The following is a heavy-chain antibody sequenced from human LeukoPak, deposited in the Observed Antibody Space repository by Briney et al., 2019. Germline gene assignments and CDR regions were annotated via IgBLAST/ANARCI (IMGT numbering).Heavy chain of an antibody. Sequence: MPSETLSLTCTVSGGSISSYYWSWIRQPPGKGLEWIGYIYYSGSTNYNPSLKSRVTISVDTSKNQFSLKLSSVTAADTAVYYCARSPKSGYYYGLGYWGQGTLVTVSS. D-gene: IGHD3-3*01. V-gene: IGHV4-59*01. CDR3: ARSPKSGYYYGLGY. J-gene: IGHJ4*02. CDR2: IYYSGST. CDR1: GGSISSYY.